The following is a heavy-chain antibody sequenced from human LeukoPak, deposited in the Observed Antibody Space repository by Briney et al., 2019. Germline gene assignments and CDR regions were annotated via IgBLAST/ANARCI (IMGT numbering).Heavy chain of an antibody. V-gene: IGHV1-2*04. CDR1: GYTFTGYY. CDR2: INPNSGGT. Sequence: ASVKVSCKASGYTFTGYYMHWVRQAPGQGLEWMGWINPNSGGTNYAQKFQGWVTMTRDTSISTAYMELSRLRSDDTAVYYCARDSSKSWLVVDYWGQGTLVTVPS. D-gene: IGHD6-19*01. J-gene: IGHJ4*02. CDR3: ARDSSKSWLVVDY.